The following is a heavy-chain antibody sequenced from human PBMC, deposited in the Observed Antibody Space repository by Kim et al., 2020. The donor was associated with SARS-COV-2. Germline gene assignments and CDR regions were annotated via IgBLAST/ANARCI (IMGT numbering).Heavy chain of an antibody. CDR2: INCNSGGA. CDR1: GYTFTDYF. D-gene: IGHD3-10*01. CDR3: ARGRMFGSGSSGHTFDF. V-gene: IGHV1-2*05. Sequence: ASVKVSCRASGYTFTDYFLHWLRQAPGQGLEWMGRINCNSGGANYAQRFQGRVTMTSDTSISTIYMDLSGLRSDDTVVYYCARGRMFGSGSSGHTFDFWGQGTEVTVSS. J-gene: IGHJ3*01.